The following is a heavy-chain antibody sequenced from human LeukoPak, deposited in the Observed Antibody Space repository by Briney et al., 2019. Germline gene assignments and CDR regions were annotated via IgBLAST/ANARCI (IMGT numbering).Heavy chain of an antibody. CDR1: GGSISSNNW. J-gene: IGHJ4*02. CDR2: MYHSGNT. Sequence: SETLSLTCAVSGGSISSNNWWSWVRQPPGKGLEWIGEMYHSGNTNYNPSLKSRAAISVDKSKNQLSLKLNSVTAADTAVYYCARPNIRYCSGGACSNDGSDYWGQGTLVTVSS. V-gene: IGHV4-4*02. D-gene: IGHD2-15*01. CDR3: ARPNIRYCSGGACSNDGSDY.